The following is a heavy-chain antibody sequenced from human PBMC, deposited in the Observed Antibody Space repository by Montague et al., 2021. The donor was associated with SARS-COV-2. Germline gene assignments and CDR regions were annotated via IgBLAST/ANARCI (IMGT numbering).Heavy chain of an antibody. V-gene: IGHV4-59*08. CDR3: VRHLRVTTVTSHMYHYAMDV. CDR1: GGSISNYS. CDR2: IYYSGST. J-gene: IGHJ6*02. Sequence: SETLSLTCAVYGGSISNYSWSWIRQSPGKGLEWIGYIYYSGSTNYNPSLTSRVTISVATSKNQVSLKLTSVTAADTAVYYCVRHLRVTTVTSHMYHYAMDVWGQGTTVTVSS. D-gene: IGHD4-11*01.